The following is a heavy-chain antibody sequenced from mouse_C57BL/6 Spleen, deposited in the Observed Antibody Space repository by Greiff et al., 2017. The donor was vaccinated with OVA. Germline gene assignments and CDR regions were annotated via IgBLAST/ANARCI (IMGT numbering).Heavy chain of an antibody. D-gene: IGHD2-1*01. CDR1: GYTFTSYW. CDR2: IDPSDSYT. CDR3: ARSGGNYYFDY. Sequence: QVQLQQPGAELVKPGASVKLSCKASGYTFTSYWMQWVKQRPGQGLEWIGEIDPSDSYTNYNQKFKGKATLTVDTSSSTAYMQLSSLTSEDSAVYYCARSGGNYYFDYWGKGTTLTVSS. J-gene: IGHJ2*01. V-gene: IGHV1-50*01.